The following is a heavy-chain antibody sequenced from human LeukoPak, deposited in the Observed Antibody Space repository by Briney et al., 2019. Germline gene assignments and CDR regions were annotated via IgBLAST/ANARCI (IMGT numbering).Heavy chain of an antibody. Sequence: PSETLSLTCSVSGDSIIGYYWGWIRQPPGKGLEWIGEIYHSGSTNYNPSLKSRVTISVDKSKNQFSLKLSSVTAADTAVYYCARRSPSRIAAAGTILINWGQGTLVTVSS. CDR2: IYHSGST. CDR1: GDSIIGYY. CDR3: ARRSPSRIAAAGTILIN. J-gene: IGHJ4*02. V-gene: IGHV4-34*01. D-gene: IGHD6-13*01.